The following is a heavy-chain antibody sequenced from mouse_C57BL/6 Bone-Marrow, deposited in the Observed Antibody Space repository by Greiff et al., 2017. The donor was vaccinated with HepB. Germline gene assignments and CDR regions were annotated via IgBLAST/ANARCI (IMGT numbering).Heavy chain of an antibody. CDR3: TRERGYDEKFAY. J-gene: IGHJ3*01. V-gene: IGHV1-5*01. CDR2: IYPGNSDT. D-gene: IGHD2-2*01. Sequence: EVHLVESGTVLARPGASVKMSCKTSGYTFTSYWMHWVKQRPGQGLEWIGAIYPGNSDTSYNQKFKGKAKLTAVTSASTAYMELSSLTNEDSAVYYCTRERGYDEKFAYWGQGTLVTVSA. CDR1: GYTFTSYW.